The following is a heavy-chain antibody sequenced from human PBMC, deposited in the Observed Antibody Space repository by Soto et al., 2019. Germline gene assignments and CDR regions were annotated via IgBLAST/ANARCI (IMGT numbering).Heavy chain of an antibody. CDR3: AIGGIVRGVIIKPVHYYGMDV. CDR2: IIPIFGTA. J-gene: IGHJ6*02. CDR1: GGTFSSYA. Sequence: QVQLVQSGAEVKKPGSSVKVSCKASGGTFSSYAISWVRQAPGQGLEWMGGIIPIFGTANYAQKFQGRVTITEDESKSTAYMELSSLRSEDKAVYYCAIGGIVRGVIIKPVHYYGMDVWGQGTLVTVSS. V-gene: IGHV1-69*01. D-gene: IGHD3-10*01.